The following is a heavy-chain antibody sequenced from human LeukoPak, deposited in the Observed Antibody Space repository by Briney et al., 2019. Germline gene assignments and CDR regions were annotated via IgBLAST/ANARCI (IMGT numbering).Heavy chain of an antibody. J-gene: IGHJ4*02. V-gene: IGHV4-59*12. Sequence: SETLSLTCSVSGGSISNYFWTWIRQPPGKGLEWIGYIYSSGSTYYNPSLKSRVTISVDTSKNQFSLKLNSVTAADTGVYYCARERDCSGGSCNADYWGQGTLVTVSS. CDR3: ARERDCSGGSCNADY. CDR2: IYSSGST. CDR1: GGSISNYF. D-gene: IGHD2-15*01.